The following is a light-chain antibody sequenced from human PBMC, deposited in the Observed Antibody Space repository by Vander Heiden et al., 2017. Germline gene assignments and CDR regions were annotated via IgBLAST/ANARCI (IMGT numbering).Light chain of an antibody. CDR1: HDISNY. J-gene: IGKJ5*01. V-gene: IGKV1-9*01. CDR3: QQLNGYPPIT. CDR2: AAS. Sequence: QLTRSPSSLSASVGDRVAITCRASHDISNYLAWYLQTPGKAPKLLIYAASTLQSGVPSRFSGSGSGTDFTLTITSLQLEDFGTYYCQQLNGYPPITFGQGTRLEIK.